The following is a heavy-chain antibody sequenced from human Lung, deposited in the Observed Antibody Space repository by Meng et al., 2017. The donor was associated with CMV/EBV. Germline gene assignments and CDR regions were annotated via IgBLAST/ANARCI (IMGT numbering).Heavy chain of an antibody. CDR3: ARGLRAAANYYYYGRDV. CDR2: INWNSGST. V-gene: IGHV3-20*04. D-gene: IGHD6-13*01. J-gene: IGHJ6*01. Sequence: ESXKISXAASGFTFDDYGMSWVRQAPGKGLEWVSGINWNSGSTGFADSVKGRFTISRDNAKNSLYLQMNSLRAEDTALYYCARGLRAAANYYYYGRDVWGQGTXVT. CDR1: GFTFDDYG.